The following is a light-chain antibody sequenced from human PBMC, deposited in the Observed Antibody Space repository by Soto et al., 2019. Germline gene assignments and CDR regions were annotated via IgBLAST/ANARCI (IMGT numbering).Light chain of an antibody. CDR2: KAS. V-gene: IGKV1-5*03. J-gene: IGKJ1*01. Sequence: DIPMTQSPSTLSASVGDRVTITCRASQNIYIWLAWYQKKPGKAPNLLIYKASTLQSGVPSRFSGNGSGTEFTLTITSLQPDDSATYYCQQYNGLPTWTFGQGTRWISN. CDR1: QNIYIW. CDR3: QQYNGLPTWT.